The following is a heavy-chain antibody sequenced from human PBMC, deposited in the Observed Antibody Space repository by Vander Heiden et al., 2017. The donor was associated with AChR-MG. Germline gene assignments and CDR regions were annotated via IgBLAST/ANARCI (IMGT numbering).Heavy chain of an antibody. Sequence: QVQLVQSGAEVKRPGASVKVSCKASGYTFINYYIHWVRQAPGQGLEWMGIINPRSGDGNYAEKFQDRVTMTSDTSTATVYMEISRLRQEDTAIYYCARDVSCDGGGCRDYWGQGALVTVSS. CDR3: ARDVSCDGGGCRDY. V-gene: IGHV1-46*01. CDR1: GYTFINYY. CDR2: INPRSGDG. D-gene: IGHD2-21*01. J-gene: IGHJ4*02.